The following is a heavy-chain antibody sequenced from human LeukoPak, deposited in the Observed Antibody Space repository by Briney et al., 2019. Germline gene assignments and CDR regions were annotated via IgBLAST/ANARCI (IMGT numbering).Heavy chain of an antibody. CDR1: GVTFSNAW. CDR3: TTYYYDSSGYYHNTYYFDY. CDR2: IKGRTDGGTT. Sequence: GGSLRLSCEVSGVTFSNAWMNWVRQAPGKGLEWVGRIKGRTDGGTTDYAAPVKGRFTISRDDSKNTLYLQMNSLKTEDTAVYYCTTYYYDSSGYYHNTYYFDYWGQGTLVTVSS. J-gene: IGHJ4*02. V-gene: IGHV3-15*01. D-gene: IGHD3-22*01.